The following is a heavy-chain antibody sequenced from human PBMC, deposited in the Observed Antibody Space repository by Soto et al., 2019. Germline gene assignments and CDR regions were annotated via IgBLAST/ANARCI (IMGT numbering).Heavy chain of an antibody. V-gene: IGHV1-69*13. Sequence: SAKVSFRASRGTFISYAISWVRQAPGQGLEWMGGIIPIFGTANYAQKFQGRVTITADESTSTAYMELSSLRSEDTAVYYCASGPASYGTLFDYWGQGTLVTVSS. CDR3: ASGPASYGTLFDY. CDR1: RGTFISYA. J-gene: IGHJ4*02. D-gene: IGHD5-18*01. CDR2: IIPIFGTA.